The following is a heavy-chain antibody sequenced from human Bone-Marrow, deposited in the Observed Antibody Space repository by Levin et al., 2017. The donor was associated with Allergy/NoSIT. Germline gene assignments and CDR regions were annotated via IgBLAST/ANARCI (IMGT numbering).Heavy chain of an antibody. D-gene: IGHD3-10*01. CDR1: GSTFTSYG. CDR3: AGRSSSGVFDS. Sequence: ASVKVSCKASGSTFTSYGISWVRQAPGQGLEWMGWISAYNGNTVYAQNLEGRVTMTTDTSTSTVYLELRSLRSADTAVYYCAGRSSSGVFDSWGQGTLVTVSS. CDR2: ISAYNGNT. J-gene: IGHJ4*02. V-gene: IGHV1-18*01.